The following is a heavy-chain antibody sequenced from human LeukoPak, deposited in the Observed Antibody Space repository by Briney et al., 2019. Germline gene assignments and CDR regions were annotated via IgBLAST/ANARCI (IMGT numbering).Heavy chain of an antibody. Sequence: GGSLRLSCAASGFTVSDNYMSWVRQAPGKGLEWVSVIYTGGGTYYGDSVKGRFTISRDNSKNTLYLQMNSVRAEDTAVYYCARDVGYYTMDVWGQGTTVTVSS. CDR2: IYTGGGT. J-gene: IGHJ6*02. CDR1: GFTVSDNY. D-gene: IGHD2-15*01. CDR3: ARDVGYYTMDV. V-gene: IGHV3-66*01.